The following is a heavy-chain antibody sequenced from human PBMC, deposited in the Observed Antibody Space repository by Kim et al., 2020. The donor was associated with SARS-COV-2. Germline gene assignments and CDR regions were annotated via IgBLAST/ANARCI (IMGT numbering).Heavy chain of an antibody. Sequence: DSVKGRFTISRDNSKNTLYLQMNSLRAEDTAVYYCAKENYYGSGSYSFDYWGQGTLVTVSS. V-gene: IGHV3-23*01. CDR3: AKENYYGSGSYSFDY. D-gene: IGHD3-10*01. J-gene: IGHJ4*02.